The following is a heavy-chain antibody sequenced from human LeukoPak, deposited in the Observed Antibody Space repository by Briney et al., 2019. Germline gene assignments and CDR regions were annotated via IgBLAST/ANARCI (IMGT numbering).Heavy chain of an antibody. V-gene: IGHV1-2*02. CDR3: ARDRDYSNTERGFDY. CDR2: INPNSGET. Sequence: SVKVSCKTSGYTFTDYYIHGVRQAPGQGLEWMGGINPNSGETNCAQKFQGRVTMTGDTSISTAYMELRRVTSDDAAVYYCARDRDYSNTERGFDYWGQGTLVTVSS. CDR1: GYTFTDYY. J-gene: IGHJ4*02. D-gene: IGHD4-11*01.